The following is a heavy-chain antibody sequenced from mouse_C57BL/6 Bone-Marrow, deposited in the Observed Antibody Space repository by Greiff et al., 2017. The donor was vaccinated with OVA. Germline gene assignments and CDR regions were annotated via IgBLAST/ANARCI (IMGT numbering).Heavy chain of an antibody. CDR1: GFTFSDYY. CDR2: ISNGGGST. Sequence: EVKLMESGGGLVQPGGSLKLSCAASGFTFSDYYMYWVRQTPEQRLEWVAYISNGGGSTYYPDTVKGRSTLPRDTAKNTLYLQMSRLKSEDTAVYYCARHGGYYVEFDDWGKGTLVTVSA. CDR3: ARHGGYYVEFDD. D-gene: IGHD2-3*01. J-gene: IGHJ3*01. V-gene: IGHV5-12*01.